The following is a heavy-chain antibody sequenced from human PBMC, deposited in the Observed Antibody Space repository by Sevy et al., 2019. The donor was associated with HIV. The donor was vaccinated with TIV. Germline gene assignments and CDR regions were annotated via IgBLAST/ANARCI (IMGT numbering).Heavy chain of an antibody. D-gene: IGHD3-10*01. V-gene: IGHV4-38-2*02. CDR1: GHSISDYY. CDR2: AYHSGTT. J-gene: IGHJ5*02. Sequence: SETLSLTCAVSGHSISDYYWGWIRQPPGKGLEWIATAYHSGTTYYNPSLKSRVTISVDTSKNHFSLKLNSVTAADTAVYYCAGDFGVRGATAVTNCFDPWGQGTLVTVSS. CDR3: AGDFGVRGATAVTNCFDP.